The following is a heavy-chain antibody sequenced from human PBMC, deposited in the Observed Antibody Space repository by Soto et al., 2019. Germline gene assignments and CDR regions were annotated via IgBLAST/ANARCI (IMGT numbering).Heavy chain of an antibody. CDR3: ARAMGYDTLTGYNLWFDP. J-gene: IGHJ5*02. CDR1: GGSISSSNW. CDR2: IYHSGST. D-gene: IGHD3-9*01. Sequence: SETLSLTCAVSGGSISSSNWWSWVRQPPGKGLEWIGEIYHSGSTNYNPSLKSRVTISVDESKNQFSLELSSVTAADTAVYYCARAMGYDTLTGYNLWFDPWGQGTLVTVSS. V-gene: IGHV4-4*02.